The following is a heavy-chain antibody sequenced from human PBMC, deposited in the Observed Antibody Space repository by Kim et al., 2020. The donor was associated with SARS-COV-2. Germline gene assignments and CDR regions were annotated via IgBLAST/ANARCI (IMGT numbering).Heavy chain of an antibody. CDR3: ARMYSSSWYFDY. CDR1: GFTFSDYY. Sequence: GGSLRLSCAASGFTFSDYYMSWIRQAPGKGLEWVSYISSSSSYTNYADSVKGRFTISRDNAKNSLYLQMNSLRAEDTAVYYCARMYSSSWYFDYWGQGTLATVPS. D-gene: IGHD6-13*01. V-gene: IGHV3-11*06. J-gene: IGHJ4*02. CDR2: ISSSSSYT.